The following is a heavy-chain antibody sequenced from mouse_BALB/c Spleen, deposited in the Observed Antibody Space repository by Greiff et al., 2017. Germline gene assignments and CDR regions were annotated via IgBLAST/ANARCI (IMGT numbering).Heavy chain of an antibody. V-gene: IGHV14-1*02. CDR2: IDPENGNT. J-gene: IGHJ4*01. Sequence: VQLQQSGAELVRPGALVKLSCKASGFNIKDYYMHWVKQRPEQGLEWIGWIDPENGNTIYDPKFQGKASITADTSSNTAYLQLSSLTSEDTAVYYCARNGYDVLYAMDYWGQGTSVTVSS. CDR3: ARNGYDVLYAMDY. CDR1: GFNIKDYY. D-gene: IGHD2-2*01.